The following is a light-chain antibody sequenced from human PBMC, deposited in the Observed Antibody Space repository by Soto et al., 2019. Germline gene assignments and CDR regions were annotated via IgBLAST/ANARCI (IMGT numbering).Light chain of an antibody. CDR2: AVS. J-gene: IGLJ1*01. V-gene: IGLV2-14*03. Sequence: QSALTQPASVSGSPGQSITISCSGTSSDIGSYNHVAWYQQFPGKSPKLMIYAVSDWPPGVSDRFSGSQSGITASLTISGLQTEDEADYFCISYTDRQSYVFGSGAKVTGL. CDR3: ISYTDRQSYV. CDR1: SSDIGSYNH.